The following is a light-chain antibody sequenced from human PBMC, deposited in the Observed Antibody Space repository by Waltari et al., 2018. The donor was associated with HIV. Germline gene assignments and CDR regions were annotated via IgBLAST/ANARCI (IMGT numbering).Light chain of an antibody. J-gene: IGLJ3*02. CDR1: DSNVSGNT. CDR3: AAWDDSLNGWV. V-gene: IGLV1-44*01. Sequence: QSVVPQPPSASGTPGQRVTISCFGSDSNVSGNTVTWYQQYPGAAPKLLIYRHNQRASGVPDRFSGSKSGTSASLAISGLQSEDEADYYCAAWDDSLNGWVFGGGTRVTVL. CDR2: RHN.